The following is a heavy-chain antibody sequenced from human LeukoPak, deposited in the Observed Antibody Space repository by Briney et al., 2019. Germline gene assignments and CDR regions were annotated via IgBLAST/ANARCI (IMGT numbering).Heavy chain of an antibody. V-gene: IGHV4-59*08. CDR1: GGSISSYY. D-gene: IGHD6-19*01. CDR2: IYYSGST. CDR3: ARGWYYFDY. J-gene: IGHJ4*02. Sequence: SETLSLTCTVSGGSISSYYWSWIRQPPGKGLEWIGYIYYSGSTNYNPSLKSRVTISADTSKNQFSLKLSSVTAADTAVYYCARGWYYFDYWGQGTLVTVSS.